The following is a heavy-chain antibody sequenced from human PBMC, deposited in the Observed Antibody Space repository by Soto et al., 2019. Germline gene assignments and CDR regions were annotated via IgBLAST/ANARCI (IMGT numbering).Heavy chain of an antibody. CDR3: ARGYCSSTSCYTTLYYYYGMDV. CDR1: GGTFSSYA. V-gene: IGHV1-69*01. J-gene: IGHJ6*02. CDR2: IIPIFGTA. Sequence: QVQLVQSGAEVKKPGSSVKVSCKASGGTFSSYAISWVRQAPGQGLEWMGGIIPIFGTANYAQKFQGRVTITADESTSTDYMELSSLRSEDTAVYYCARGYCSSTSCYTTLYYYYGMDVWGQGTTVTVSS. D-gene: IGHD2-2*02.